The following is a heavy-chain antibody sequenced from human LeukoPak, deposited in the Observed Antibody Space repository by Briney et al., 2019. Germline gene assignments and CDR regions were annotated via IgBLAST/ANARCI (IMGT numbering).Heavy chain of an antibody. CDR2: IYHSGNT. V-gene: IGHV4-38-2*02. D-gene: IGHD2-21*02. CDR3: AREVVTASTPDY. CDR1: NYSISNGYY. J-gene: IGHJ4*02. Sequence: SGTLSLTCAVSNYSISNGYYWGWIRQPPGKGLEWIGSIYHSGNTYYNPSLKSRVTIPVDTSKNQFSLKLRSVTAADTAVYYCAREVVTASTPDYWGQGTLVTVSS.